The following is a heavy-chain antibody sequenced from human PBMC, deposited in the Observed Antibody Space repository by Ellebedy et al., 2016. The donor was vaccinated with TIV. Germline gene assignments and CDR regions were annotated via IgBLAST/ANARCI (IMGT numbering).Heavy chain of an antibody. V-gene: IGHV3-23*01. D-gene: IGHD2-15*01. J-gene: IGHJ6*02. CDR1: GFTFSSYA. CDR3: AKDGRAQEGYCSGGSCYNYYYYYGMDV. Sequence: GGSLRLSXAASGFTFSSYAMSWVRQAPGEGLEWVSAISGSGGSTYYADSVKGRFTISRDNSKNTLYLQMNSLRAEDTAVYYCAKDGRAQEGYCSGGSCYNYYYYYGMDVWGQGTTVTVSS. CDR2: ISGSGGST.